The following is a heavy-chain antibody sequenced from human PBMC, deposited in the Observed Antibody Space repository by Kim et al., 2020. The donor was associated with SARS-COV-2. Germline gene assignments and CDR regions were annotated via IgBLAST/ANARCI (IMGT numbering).Heavy chain of an antibody. CDR3: ARVHYYDSSGSHDY. V-gene: IGHV4-34*01. CDR1: GGSFSGYY. CDR2: INHSGST. Sequence: SETLSLTCAVYGGSFSGYYWSWIRQPPGKGLEWIGEINHSGSTNYNPSLKSRVTISVDTSKNQFSLKLSSVTAADTAVYYCARVHYYDSSGSHDYWGQGTLVTVSS. J-gene: IGHJ4*02. D-gene: IGHD3-22*01.